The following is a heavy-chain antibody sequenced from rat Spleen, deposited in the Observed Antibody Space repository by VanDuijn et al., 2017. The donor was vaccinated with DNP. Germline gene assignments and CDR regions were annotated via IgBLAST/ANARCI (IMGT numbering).Heavy chain of an antibody. V-gene: IGHV5-25*01. CDR1: GFTFNNYD. CDR3: ARHEDTRGGLFDY. CDR2: ISTSGEYT. Sequence: EVQLVESGGGLVQPGRSLKVSCAVSGFTFNNYDMAWVRQAPTKGLDWVASISTSGEYTHYRDSVKGRFTISRDNAKSTLYLQMNSLRSEDMATYYCARHEDTRGGLFDYWGQGVMVTVSS. J-gene: IGHJ2*01. D-gene: IGHD1-7*01.